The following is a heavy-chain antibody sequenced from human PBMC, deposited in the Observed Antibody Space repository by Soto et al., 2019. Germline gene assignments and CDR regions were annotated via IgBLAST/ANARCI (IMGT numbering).Heavy chain of an antibody. V-gene: IGHV1-18*01. CDR1: GYTFTTSG. Sequence: QVHLVQSGAEVKKPGASVRVSCKSSGYTFTTSGISWVRQAPGQGLEWMGWISTDNGNTNYAQHLQGRVSMTIDTSTSTAYMDLRSLRSDDTAVYYCARDQGITTFGVYSMYYYGMDVWGQGTTVTVSS. CDR3: ARDQGITTFGVYSMYYYGMDV. D-gene: IGHD3-3*01. J-gene: IGHJ6*02. CDR2: ISTDNGNT.